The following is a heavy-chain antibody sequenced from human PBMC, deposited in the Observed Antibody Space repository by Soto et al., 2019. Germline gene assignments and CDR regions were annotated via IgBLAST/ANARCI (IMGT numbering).Heavy chain of an antibody. CDR3: AGDPIHRSGGYPWFDP. D-gene: IGHD6-19*01. Sequence: QVQLVQSGAEVKKPGSSVKVSCKASGGTFSSYAISWVRQAPGHGLEWMGGIIPIFGTANYAQKFQGRVTITADNSTSTAYMELSSLRSDDTAVYYCAGDPIHRSGGYPWFDPWGQGTLVIVSS. CDR2: IIPIFGTA. CDR1: GGTFSSYA. V-gene: IGHV1-69*06. J-gene: IGHJ5*02.